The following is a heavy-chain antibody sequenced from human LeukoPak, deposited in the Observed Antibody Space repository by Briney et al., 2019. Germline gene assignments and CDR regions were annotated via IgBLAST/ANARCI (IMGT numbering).Heavy chain of an antibody. CDR1: GFSISTYA. CDR3: AKGVSGSYFGY. V-gene: IGHV3-23*01. J-gene: IGHJ4*02. CDR2: DGGSGGSV. D-gene: IGHD1-26*01. Sequence: PGGSLRLSCAASGFSISTYATSWVRQAPGKGLEGVSTDGGSGGSVYYADSVKGRFTISRDNSKNTLYLQMNSLRAEDTAVYYCAKGVSGSYFGYWGQGTLVAVSS.